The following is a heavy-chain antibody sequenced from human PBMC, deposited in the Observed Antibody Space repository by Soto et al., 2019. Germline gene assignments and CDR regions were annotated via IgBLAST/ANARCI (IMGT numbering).Heavy chain of an antibody. Sequence: GGSLRLSCAASGFNFSDHYMNWVRQAPGKGLEWVSYISGSSRYTNFADSVKGRFTISRDNAKNSLYLQMNSLRVEDTAVYYCARHTSGWHYYDYWGQGTPVTDSS. CDR3: ARHTSGWHYYDY. D-gene: IGHD6-19*01. J-gene: IGHJ4*02. V-gene: IGHV3-11*06. CDR1: GFNFSDHY. CDR2: ISGSSRYT.